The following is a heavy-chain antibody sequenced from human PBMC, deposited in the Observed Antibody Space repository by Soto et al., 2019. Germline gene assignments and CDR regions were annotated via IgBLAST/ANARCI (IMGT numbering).Heavy chain of an antibody. Sequence: EVQLVESGGGLVKPGGSLRLSCAASGFIFTNAWMTWVRQAPGKGLEWVGLIKSKTDGTTDYAAPVEGRFTILRDESKNTLYLQMNSLKIEDTAVYYCSTVRSGGRHELDYWGQGTLVTVSS. CDR2: IKSKTDGTT. D-gene: IGHD2-8*02. J-gene: IGHJ4*02. V-gene: IGHV3-15*01. CDR3: STVRSGGRHELDY. CDR1: GFIFTNAW.